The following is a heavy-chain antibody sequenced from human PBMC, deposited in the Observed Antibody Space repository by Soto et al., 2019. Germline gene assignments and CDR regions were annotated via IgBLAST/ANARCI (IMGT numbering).Heavy chain of an antibody. CDR2: ISAYNGNT. V-gene: IGHV1-18*01. Sequence: ASAKVSCKASAYTFTTYGISWVRQAPGQGLEWMGWISAYNGNTNYAQKLQGRVTMTTDTSTSTAYMELRSLRSDDTAVYYCARDVGYSGSYYFDYWGQGTLVTVSS. CDR3: ARDVGYSGSYYFDY. CDR1: AYTFTTYG. J-gene: IGHJ4*02. D-gene: IGHD1-26*01.